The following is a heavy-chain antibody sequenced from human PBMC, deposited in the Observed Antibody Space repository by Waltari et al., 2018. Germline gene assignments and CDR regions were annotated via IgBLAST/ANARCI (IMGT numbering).Heavy chain of an antibody. CDR1: GGSFSGYY. CDR3: ARRPRQLWVPAGMRPTRSFDF. J-gene: IGHJ4*02. Sequence: QVQLQQLGAGLLTPSATLSLTCAVYGGSFSGYYWSWIRQPPGKGLEWIGEINHRGRIDYNPSRESRVTFSVDASKGQFALGVTSVSAAETAMYYWARRPRQLWVPAGMRPTRSFDFWGQGIQVIVSS. CDR2: INHRGRI. D-gene: IGHD5-18*01. V-gene: IGHV4-34*01.